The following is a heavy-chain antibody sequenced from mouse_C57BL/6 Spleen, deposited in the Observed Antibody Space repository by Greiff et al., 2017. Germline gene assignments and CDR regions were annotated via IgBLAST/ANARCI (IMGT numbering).Heavy chain of an antibody. CDR1: GYSITSGYY. CDR2: ISYDGSN. J-gene: IGHJ4*01. V-gene: IGHV3-6*01. CDR3: ARGGYYAMDY. Sequence: VQLQESGPGLVKPSQSLSLTCSVTGYSITSGYYWNWIRQFPGNKLEWMGYISYDGSNNYNPSLKNRISITRDTSKNQFFLKLNSVTTEDTATYYCARGGYYAMDYWCQGTSVTVSS.